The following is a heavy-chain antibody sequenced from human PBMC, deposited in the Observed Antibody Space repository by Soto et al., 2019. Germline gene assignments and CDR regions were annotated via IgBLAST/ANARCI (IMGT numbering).Heavy chain of an antibody. J-gene: IGHJ4*02. V-gene: IGHV1-2*02. D-gene: IGHD3-10*01. CDR3: ARSSLGDYGSGSYPFNV. CDR1: GYTFTGYY. CDR2: INPNSGGT. Sequence: ASVKVSCKASGYTFTGYYMHWVRQAPGQGLEWMGWINPNSGGTNYAQKFQGRVTMTTDTSTSTAYMELRSLRSDDTAVYYCARSSLGDYGSGSYPFNVWGQGTLVTVSS.